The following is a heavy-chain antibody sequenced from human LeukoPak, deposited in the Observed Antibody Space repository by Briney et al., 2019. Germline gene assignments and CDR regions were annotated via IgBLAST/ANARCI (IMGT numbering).Heavy chain of an antibody. Sequence: GGSLRLSCAASGFTFGTQEMSWVRQAPGKGLEWVSYISRGGTTIFYADSVKGRFTISRDNAKNSLYLQMNSLRAEDTAVYYCAELGITMIGGVWGKGTTVTISS. D-gene: IGHD3-10*02. J-gene: IGHJ6*04. CDR1: GFTFGTQE. V-gene: IGHV3-48*03. CDR3: AELGITMIGGV. CDR2: ISRGGTTI.